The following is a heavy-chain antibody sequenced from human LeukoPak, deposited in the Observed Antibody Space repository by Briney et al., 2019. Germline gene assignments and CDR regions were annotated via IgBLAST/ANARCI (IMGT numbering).Heavy chain of an antibody. CDR2: ISPRSGNK. Sequence: ASVKVSCKAFGYTFDTSSIAWVRQAPGQRLEWMGWISPRSGNKQDAQGVQGRVTMTTDTSRSTAYMELRRLRPDDTAVYYCTRVRNSNNWWGAFDIWGQGTMVTVSS. D-gene: IGHD1-1*01. CDR1: GYTFDTSS. CDR3: TRVRNSNNWWGAFDI. V-gene: IGHV1-18*01. J-gene: IGHJ3*02.